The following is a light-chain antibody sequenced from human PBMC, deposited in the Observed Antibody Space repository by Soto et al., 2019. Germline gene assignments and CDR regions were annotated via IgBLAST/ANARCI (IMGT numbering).Light chain of an antibody. CDR1: QSVSSY. V-gene: IGKV3-11*01. J-gene: IGKJ5*01. CDR2: DAS. CDR3: QQRSNWPSIT. Sequence: EIVLTQFPGTLSVSPGERATLSCRASQSVSSYLAWYQQKPGQSPRLLIYDASTRAPGIPARFSGSGTGTDFTLTISSLEPEDSAVYHCQQRSNWPSITFGQGTRLEIK.